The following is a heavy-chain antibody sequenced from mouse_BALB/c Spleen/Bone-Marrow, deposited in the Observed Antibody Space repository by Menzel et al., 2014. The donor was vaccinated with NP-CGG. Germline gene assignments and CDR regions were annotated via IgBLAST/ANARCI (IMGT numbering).Heavy chain of an antibody. CDR1: GFNIRDTY. V-gene: IGHV14-3*02. Sequence: VQLKQSGAELVKPGASVKLSCTAFGFNIRDTYLHWVKQRPEQGLVWIGRIDSANDNTKYDPKFQGKATITADSSSNTAYLQLSSLTSEDTAVYYCAGRYYGEYWGQGTTLPVSS. CDR2: IDSANDNT. J-gene: IGHJ2*01. CDR3: AGRYYGEY. D-gene: IGHD1-1*01.